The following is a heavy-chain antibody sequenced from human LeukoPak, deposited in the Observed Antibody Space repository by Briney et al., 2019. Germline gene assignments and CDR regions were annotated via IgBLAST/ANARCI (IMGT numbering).Heavy chain of an antibody. J-gene: IGHJ5*02. D-gene: IGHD6-13*01. CDR2: IYTSGST. Sequence: PSETLSLTCTVSGGSISSGSYYWSWIRQPAGKGLEWIGRIYTSGSTNYNPSLKSRVTISVDRSKNQFSLKLSSVTAADTAVYYCARDGLRGSGIAAAGTEPWGQGTLVTVSS. V-gene: IGHV4-61*02. CDR1: GGSISSGSYY. CDR3: ARDGLRGSGIAAAGTEP.